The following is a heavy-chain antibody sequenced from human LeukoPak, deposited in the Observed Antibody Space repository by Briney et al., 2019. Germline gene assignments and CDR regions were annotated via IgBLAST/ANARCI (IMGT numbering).Heavy chain of an antibody. CDR3: ARALGYCTGGSCGAFDI. J-gene: IGHJ3*02. V-gene: IGHV3-48*02. Sequence: PGGCLRLSCAASGFTFSSCSMNWVRQAPGKGLEWVSYISSGSSSIYYADSVKGRFTISRDNAKNSLYLQMNSLRDEDTAVYYCARALGYCTGGSCGAFDIWGQGTMVTVSS. CDR2: ISSGSSSI. CDR1: GFTFSSCS. D-gene: IGHD2-15*01.